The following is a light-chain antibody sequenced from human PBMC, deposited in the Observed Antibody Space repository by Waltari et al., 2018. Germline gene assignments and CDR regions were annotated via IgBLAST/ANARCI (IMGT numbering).Light chain of an antibody. J-gene: IGKJ1*01. CDR3: QQSYSGSWT. Sequence: DIQMTQSPSSLSASVGDRITITCRASESIGTYVSWYQQRPGKAPELLIYTASSLQSGVPSRFSGSGSGTHFTLTISYLQPEDFTTYYCQQSYSGSWTFGQGTRVEIK. CDR2: TAS. CDR1: ESIGTY. V-gene: IGKV1-39*01.